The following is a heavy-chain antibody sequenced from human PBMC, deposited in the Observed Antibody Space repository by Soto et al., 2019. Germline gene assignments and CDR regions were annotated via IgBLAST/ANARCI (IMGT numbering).Heavy chain of an antibody. CDR3: ARGAGSYRFYYYMDV. J-gene: IGHJ6*03. CDR1: GFNVSSNY. V-gene: IGHV3-66*01. D-gene: IGHD3-16*02. Sequence: WXFLRLRSAASGFNVSSNYVRWILQATGNGLEWVSVIYSGGSTYYADSVKGRFTISRDNSKNTLYLQMNSLRAEDTAVYYCARGAGSYRFYYYMDVWGKGTTVTVSS. CDR2: IYSGGST.